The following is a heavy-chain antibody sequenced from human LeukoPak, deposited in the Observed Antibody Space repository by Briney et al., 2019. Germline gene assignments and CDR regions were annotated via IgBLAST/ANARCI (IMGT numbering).Heavy chain of an antibody. J-gene: IGHJ6*03. V-gene: IGHV3-11*01. Sequence: GGSLRLSCAASGFTFSDYYMSWIRQAPGKGLECVSYISGSGSTIYYADSVKGRFTISRDNARNSLYLQMNSLRAEDTAVYYCARVQSLLLWFGESYYMDVWGKGTTVTVSS. CDR3: ARVQSLLLWFGESYYMDV. CDR1: GFTFSDYY. D-gene: IGHD3-10*01. CDR2: ISGSGSTI.